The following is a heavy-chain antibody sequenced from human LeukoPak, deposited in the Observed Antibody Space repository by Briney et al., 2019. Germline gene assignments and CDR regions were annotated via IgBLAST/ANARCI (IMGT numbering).Heavy chain of an antibody. D-gene: IGHD2-2*01. Sequence: KPGGSLTFTSSGYAFTVYYNRMNWLRQAPGKGLEWVSSISSSSSYIYYADSVKGRFTISRDNAKNSLYLQMNSLRAEDTAVYYCERPMPSYGGTTIYYRESHAFGVWGQGTMVTVSS. J-gene: IGHJ3*01. CDR2: ISSSSSYI. CDR1: AFTVYYNR. V-gene: IGHV3-21*01. CDR3: ERPMPSYGGTTIYYRESHAFGV.